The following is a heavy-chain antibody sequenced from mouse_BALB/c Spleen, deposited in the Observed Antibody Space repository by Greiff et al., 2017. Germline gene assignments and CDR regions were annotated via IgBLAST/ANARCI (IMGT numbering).Heavy chain of an antibody. CDR2: IYPSDSYT. V-gene: IGHV1-69*02. D-gene: IGHD1-1*01. J-gene: IGHJ4*01. Sequence: QVQLQQPGAELVRPGASVKLSCKASGYTFPSYWINWVKQRPGQGLEWIGNIYPSDSYTNYNQKFKDKATLTVDKSSSTAYMQLSSPTSEDSAVYYCTRDYDAMDYWGQGTSVTVSS. CDR1: GYTFPSYW. CDR3: TRDYDAMDY.